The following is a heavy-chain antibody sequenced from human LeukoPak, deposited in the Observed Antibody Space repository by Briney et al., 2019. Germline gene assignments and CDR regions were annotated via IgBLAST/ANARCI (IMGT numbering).Heavy chain of an antibody. CDR3: ARRDDSSGYHKIFDY. CDR1: GGSFSGYY. Sequence: SETLSLTCAVYGGSFSGYYWSWIRQPPGKGLEWIGEINHSGSTYYNPSLTSRVTISIDTSKNQFYLKLSSLTAADTAVYYCARRDDSSGYHKIFDYWGQGTLVTVSS. CDR2: INHSGST. V-gene: IGHV4-34*01. J-gene: IGHJ4*02. D-gene: IGHD3-22*01.